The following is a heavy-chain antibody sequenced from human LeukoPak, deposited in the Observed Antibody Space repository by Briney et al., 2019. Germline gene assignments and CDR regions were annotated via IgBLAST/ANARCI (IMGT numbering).Heavy chain of an antibody. J-gene: IGHJ3*02. CDR2: ISYDGSNK. V-gene: IGHV3-30*04. Sequence: GGSLRLSCAASGFTFSSYDMHWVRQAPGKGLEWVAVISYDGSNKYYADSVKGRFTISRDSSKNTLYLQMNSLRAEDTAVYYCAREGGLDAFDIWGQGTMVTVSS. CDR1: GFTFSSYD. D-gene: IGHD3-16*01. CDR3: AREGGLDAFDI.